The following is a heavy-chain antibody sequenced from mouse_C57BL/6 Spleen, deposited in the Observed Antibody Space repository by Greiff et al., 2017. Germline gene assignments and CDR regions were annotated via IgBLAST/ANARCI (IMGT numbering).Heavy chain of an antibody. V-gene: IGHV1-69*01. CDR2: IDPSDSYT. Sequence: QVQLKQSGAELVMPGASVKLSCKASGYTFTSYWMHWVKQRPGQGLEWIGEIDPSDSYTNYNQKFKGKSTLTVDKSSSTAYMQLSSLTSEDSAVYYCARKGDWDWFAYWGQGTLVTVSA. CDR3: ARKGDWDWFAY. J-gene: IGHJ3*01. CDR1: GYTFTSYW. D-gene: IGHD4-1*01.